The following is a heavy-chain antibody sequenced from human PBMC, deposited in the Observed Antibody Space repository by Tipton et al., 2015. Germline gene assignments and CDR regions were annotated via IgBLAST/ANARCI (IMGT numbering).Heavy chain of an antibody. CDR1: DGSISTYY. J-gene: IGHJ4*02. V-gene: IGHV4-59*01. D-gene: IGHD3-16*01. Sequence: TLSLTCSVSDGSISTYYWSWIRRPPGKGLAWIGHTNYSGRTKYNPSLNSRVSMSVDTSKNLFSLRLSSVTAADTAVYFCARVINRDTYFDSWGRGTLVTVSS. CDR2: TNYSGRT. CDR3: ARVINRDTYFDS.